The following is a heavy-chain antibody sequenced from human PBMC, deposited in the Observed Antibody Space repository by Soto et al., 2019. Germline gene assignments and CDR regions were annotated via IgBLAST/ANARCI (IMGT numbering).Heavy chain of an antibody. CDR3: ARDVGIVGATGSYYYYGMDV. Sequence: PSETLSLTCTVSGGSISSYYWSWIRQPPGKGLEWIGYIYYSGSTNYNPSLKSRVTISVDTSKNQFSLKLSSVTAADTAVYYCARDVGIVGATGSYYYYGMDVWGQGTTVTVS. CDR1: GGSISSYY. J-gene: IGHJ6*02. V-gene: IGHV4-59*01. D-gene: IGHD1-26*01. CDR2: IYYSGST.